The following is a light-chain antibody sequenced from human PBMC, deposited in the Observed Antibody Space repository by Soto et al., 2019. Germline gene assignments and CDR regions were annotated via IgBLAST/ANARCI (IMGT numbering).Light chain of an antibody. J-gene: IGKJ1*01. CDR2: DTS. V-gene: IGKV3-11*01. CDR3: HQRSDWPLT. Sequence: EIVLTQSPATLSLSPGERATLSCRASQSVSRYFAWYQQKPGQPPRLLIYDTSNRATGIPARFSGSGSGTDFTLTISSLEPEDFAVYYSHQRSDWPLTFGQRTRWIS. CDR1: QSVSRY.